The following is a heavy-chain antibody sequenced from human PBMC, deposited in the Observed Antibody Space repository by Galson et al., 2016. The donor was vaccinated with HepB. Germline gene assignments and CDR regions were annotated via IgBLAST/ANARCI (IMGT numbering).Heavy chain of an antibody. D-gene: IGHD6-6*01. J-gene: IGHJ4*02. V-gene: IGHV3-23*01. CDR1: GFTFNIYA. CDR2: INDNGDYT. Sequence: SLRLSCAASGFTFNIYAMNWVRQAPGKGLEWVSAINDNGDYTYYTDSVKGRFTISRDNSKNTVYLQMNGLRAEDTAVYYCAKERSSYFDYWGQGTLVTVSS. CDR3: AKERSSYFDY.